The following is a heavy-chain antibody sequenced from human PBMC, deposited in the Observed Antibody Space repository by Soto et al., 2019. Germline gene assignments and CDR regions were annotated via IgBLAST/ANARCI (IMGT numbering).Heavy chain of an antibody. D-gene: IGHD2-21*02. Sequence: SETLSLTCTVSGGSISSGDYYWSWIRQPPGKGLEWIGYIYYSGSTYYNPSLKSRVTISVVPSENQFSLKLSSVTAADTAVYYCARSVVVTLPRFDYWGQGTLVTVS. CDR3: ARSVVVTLPRFDY. CDR2: IYYSGST. V-gene: IGHV4-30-4*01. CDR1: GGSISSGDYY. J-gene: IGHJ4*02.